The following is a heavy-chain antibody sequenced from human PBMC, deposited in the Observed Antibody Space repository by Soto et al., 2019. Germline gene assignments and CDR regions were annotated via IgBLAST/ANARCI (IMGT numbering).Heavy chain of an antibody. Sequence: QVQLVQSGAEVKEPGASLKVSCKASGYTFSNYGISWVRQAHGQGLEWIGWISGYNGNANYAKKVQGRVTIHRDASTNTAYMELKSMSSDDKTVYDCAKDQIRDIVVVPTTIRDALDILGQGTIVTVS. V-gene: IGHV1-18*01. CDR1: GYTFSNYG. J-gene: IGHJ3*02. D-gene: IGHD2-2*01. CDR3: AKDQIRDIVVVPTTIRDALDI. CDR2: ISGYNGNA.